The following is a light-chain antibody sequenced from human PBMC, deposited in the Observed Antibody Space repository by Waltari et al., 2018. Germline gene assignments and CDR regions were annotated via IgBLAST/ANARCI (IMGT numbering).Light chain of an antibody. CDR1: SSNIGNNY. Sequence: QSVLTQPPSASGTPGQRVTISCSGSSSNIGNNYVSWYQQLPGTAPNLLIYRNNQRPSGVPDRFSGSKSGTSASLAISGLRSEDEADYYCAAWDDSLSGRVFGTGTKVTVL. J-gene: IGLJ1*01. CDR3: AAWDDSLSGRV. CDR2: RNN. V-gene: IGLV1-47*01.